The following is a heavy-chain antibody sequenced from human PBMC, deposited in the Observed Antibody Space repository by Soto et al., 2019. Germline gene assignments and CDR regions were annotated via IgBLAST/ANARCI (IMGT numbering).Heavy chain of an antibody. CDR2: IGTAGDT. CDR1: GFTFSSYD. Sequence: GGSLRLSCAASGFTFSSYDMHWVRQATGKGLEWVSAIGTAGDTYYPGSVKGRFTISRENAKNSLYLQMNSLRAGDTAVYYCARYYYGDSRTAYFDYWGQGTLVTVSS. CDR3: ARYYYGDSRTAYFDY. J-gene: IGHJ4*02. V-gene: IGHV3-13*01. D-gene: IGHD4-17*01.